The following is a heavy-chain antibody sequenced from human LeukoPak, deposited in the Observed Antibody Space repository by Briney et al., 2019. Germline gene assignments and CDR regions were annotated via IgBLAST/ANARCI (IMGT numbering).Heavy chain of an antibody. CDR2: IYYRGST. D-gene: IGHD3-10*01. CDR1: GGSISGYY. V-gene: IGHV4-59*01. Sequence: SETLSLTCTVSGGSISGYYWSWIRQPPGKGLEWIGYIYYRGSTNYNPSLKSRVTISADTSKSQFSLKLSSVIAADTAVYYCARGTGALLWFGEFDYWGQGTLVTVSS. J-gene: IGHJ4*02. CDR3: ARGTGALLWFGEFDY.